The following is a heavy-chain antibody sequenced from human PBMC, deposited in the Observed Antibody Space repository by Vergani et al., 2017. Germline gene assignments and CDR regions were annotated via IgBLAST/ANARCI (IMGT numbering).Heavy chain of an antibody. CDR3: ALEWNYYPDY. D-gene: IGHD1-7*01. CDR2: ISFYGRNK. J-gene: IGHJ4*02. V-gene: IGHV3-30*03. Sequence: QVHLVESGGGVVQPGRSLRLSCAVSGFTLSSYGMHWVRQAPGKGLEWVAVISFYGRNKYYADSVKGRFTVSRDSSKNTVYLQMNSLRLEDTAVYYCALEWNYYPDYWGQGTLVAVSS. CDR1: GFTLSSYG.